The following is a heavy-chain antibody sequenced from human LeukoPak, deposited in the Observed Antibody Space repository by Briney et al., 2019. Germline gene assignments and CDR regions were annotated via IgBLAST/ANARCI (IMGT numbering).Heavy chain of an antibody. D-gene: IGHD3-10*01. CDR1: GFTFSRNW. CDR2: KKQDGSEN. CDR3: ARDLYSSGSYEWDY. Sequence: GGSLRLSCAASGFTFSRNWMSWVRQVPGKGLEWVANKKQDGSENYYVDSVKGRFTISRDNARNSLYLQMNSLRADDTAVYYCARDLYSSGSYEWDYWGQGTLVTVSS. V-gene: IGHV3-7*04. J-gene: IGHJ4*02.